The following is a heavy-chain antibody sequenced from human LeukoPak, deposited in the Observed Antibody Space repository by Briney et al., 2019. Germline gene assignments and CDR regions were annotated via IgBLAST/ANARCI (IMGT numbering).Heavy chain of an antibody. CDR2: ISAYNGNT. J-gene: IGHJ4*02. CDR1: GYTFTSYG. D-gene: IGHD3-10*01. CDR3: ARARAYYYGSGSYSY. V-gene: IGHV1-18*01. Sequence: ASVKVSCKASGYTFTSYGISWVRQAPGQGLEWMGWISAYNGNTNYAQKLQGRVTMTTDTSTSTAYMELSSLRSEDTAVYYCARARAYYYGSGSYSYWGQGTLVTVSS.